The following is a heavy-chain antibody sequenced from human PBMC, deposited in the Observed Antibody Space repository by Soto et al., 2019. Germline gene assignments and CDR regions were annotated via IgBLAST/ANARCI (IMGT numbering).Heavy chain of an antibody. Sequence: GGSLRLSCAASGFTFSSYGMHWVRQAPGKGLEWVAVIWYDGSNKYYADSVKGRFTISRDNSKNTLYLQMNSLRAEDTAVYYCARDNGDPYGMDVWGQGTTVTVSS. CDR3: ARDNGDPYGMDV. CDR2: IWYDGSNK. V-gene: IGHV3-33*01. J-gene: IGHJ6*02. CDR1: GFTFSSYG. D-gene: IGHD4-17*01.